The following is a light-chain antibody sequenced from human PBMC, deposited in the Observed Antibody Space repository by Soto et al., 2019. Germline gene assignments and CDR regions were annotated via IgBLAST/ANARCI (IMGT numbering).Light chain of an antibody. V-gene: IGLV2-23*02. CDR2: EVS. CDR3: CSYAGGTSWV. Sequence: QSALTQPASVSGSPGQSITISCTGTSSDVGGYNYVSWYQQHPGKAPKLMIYEVSNRPSGVSNRFSGSKSDNTASLTISGLQADDEAYYYCCSYAGGTSWVFGGGTKLTVL. J-gene: IGLJ3*02. CDR1: SSDVGGYNY.